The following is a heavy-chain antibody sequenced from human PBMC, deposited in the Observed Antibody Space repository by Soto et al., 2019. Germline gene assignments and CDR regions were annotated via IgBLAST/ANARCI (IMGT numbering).Heavy chain of an antibody. J-gene: IGHJ3*02. Sequence: QLQLQESGPGLVKPSETLSLTCTVSGGSISSSSYYWGWIRQPPGQGLEWIGRIYYSGSTYYNPSLKSPVTMSGDTSKNQSALKQSSVPAADTAVYSYATSPYCSGGSCQSAFAIWGQETMVTVSS. CDR3: ATSPYCSGGSCQSAFAI. D-gene: IGHD2-15*01. V-gene: IGHV4-39*01. CDR2: IYYSGST. CDR1: GGSISSSSYY.